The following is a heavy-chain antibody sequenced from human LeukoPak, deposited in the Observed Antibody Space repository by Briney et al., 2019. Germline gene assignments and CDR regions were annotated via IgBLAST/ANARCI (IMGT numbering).Heavy chain of an antibody. CDR3: AKDQGYSSGWPYFDY. J-gene: IGHJ4*02. Sequence: GGSLRLSCAASGFTVSSNEMSWVRQAPGKGLEWVSSISGGSTYYADSRKGRFTISRDNSKNTLYLQMNSLRAEDTAVYYCAKDQGYSSGWPYFDYWGQGTLVTVSS. CDR1: GFTVSSNE. V-gene: IGHV3-38-3*01. D-gene: IGHD6-19*01. CDR2: ISGGST.